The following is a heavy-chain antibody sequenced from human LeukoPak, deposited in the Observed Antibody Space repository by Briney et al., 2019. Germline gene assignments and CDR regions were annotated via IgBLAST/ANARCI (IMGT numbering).Heavy chain of an antibody. CDR3: ATLLGIAVAGTPFDY. D-gene: IGHD6-19*01. J-gene: IGHJ4*02. CDR1: RYTFTGYY. CDR2: INPNSGGT. V-gene: IGHV1-2*06. Sequence: ASVKVSCKASRYTFTGYYMHWVRQAPGQGLEWMGRINPNSGGTNYAQKFQGRVTMTRDTSISTAYMELSRLRSDDTAVYSCATLLGIAVAGTPFDYWGQGTLVTVSS.